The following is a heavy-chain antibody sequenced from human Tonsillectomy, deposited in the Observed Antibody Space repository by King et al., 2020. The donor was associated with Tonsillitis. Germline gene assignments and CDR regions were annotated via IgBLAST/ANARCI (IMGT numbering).Heavy chain of an antibody. D-gene: IGHD3-3*01. CDR1: AFTFDDYA. CDR3: AKDRSEQYYDFWSGLDY. Sequence: VQLVESGGGLVQPGRSLRLSCAASAFTFDDYAMHWVRQTPGKGLEWVSGISWNSGSIGYADSVKGRFTISRDNAKNSLYLQMNSLRAEDTALYYCAKDRSEQYYDFWSGLDYWGQGTLVTVSS. J-gene: IGHJ4*02. CDR2: ISWNSGSI. V-gene: IGHV3-9*01.